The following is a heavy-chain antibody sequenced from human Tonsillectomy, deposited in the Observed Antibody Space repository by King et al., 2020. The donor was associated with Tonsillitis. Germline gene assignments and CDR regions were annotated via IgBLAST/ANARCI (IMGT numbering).Heavy chain of an antibody. CDR3: ARDLPCSSASWYGGSWFDP. J-gene: IGHJ5*02. V-gene: IGHV1-46*01. CDR2: INPSGGTT. Sequence: QLVQSGAEVKKPGASVKVSCKASGYTFTSYYMHWVRQAPGQGLEWMGMINPSGGTTSYAQKFQGRVTMTRDTSTNTVYMELSSLRSEDTAVYYCARDLPCSSASWYGGSWFDPWGQGTLVTVCS. D-gene: IGHD2-2*01. CDR1: GYTFTSYY.